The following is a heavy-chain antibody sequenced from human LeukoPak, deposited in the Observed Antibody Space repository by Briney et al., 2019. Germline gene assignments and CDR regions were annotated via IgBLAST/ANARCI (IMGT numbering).Heavy chain of an antibody. Sequence: SETLSLTCTVSGGSVSSGTYYWSWIRQPPGKGLEWIGYIYYTGSTNYNPSLKSRLTISVDTSKNQFSLKLSSVTAADTAVYYCARSHDYGDYYFDYWGQGTLVTVSS. CDR2: IYYTGST. V-gene: IGHV4-61*01. CDR3: ARSHDYGDYYFDY. D-gene: IGHD4-17*01. J-gene: IGHJ4*02. CDR1: GGSVSSGTYY.